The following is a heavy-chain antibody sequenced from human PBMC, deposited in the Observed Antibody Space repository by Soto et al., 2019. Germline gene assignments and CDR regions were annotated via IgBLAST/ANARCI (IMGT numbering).Heavy chain of an antibody. J-gene: IGHJ4*02. CDR1: GFTFGNYA. CDR2: ISGSGGHT. D-gene: IGHD2-21*02. V-gene: IGHV3-23*01. Sequence: EVQLLESGGGLVPPGGSLRLSCAASGFTFGNYAMSWVRQAPGKGLEWVSTISGSGGHTYYADSVKGRLTISRDNSNSSMYLQVNTLSAEDTAVYYCAKDHLVETSSGVDYWGQGTLVTVSS. CDR3: AKDHLVETSSGVDY.